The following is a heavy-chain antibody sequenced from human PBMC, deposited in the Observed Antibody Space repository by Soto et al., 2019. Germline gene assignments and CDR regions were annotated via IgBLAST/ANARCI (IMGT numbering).Heavy chain of an antibody. CDR3: ASAGYCTNGVCSPRWLRYYYGMDV. Sequence: QVQLQESGPGLVKPSQTLSLTCTVSGGSISSGGYYWSWIRQHPGKGLEWIGYIYYSGSTYYNPSLKRRVTISVDTSKNQFSLKLSSVTAADTAVYYCASAGYCTNGVCSPRWLRYYYGMDVWGQGTTVTVSS. CDR2: IYYSGST. CDR1: GGSISSGGYY. J-gene: IGHJ6*02. D-gene: IGHD2-8*01. V-gene: IGHV4-31*03.